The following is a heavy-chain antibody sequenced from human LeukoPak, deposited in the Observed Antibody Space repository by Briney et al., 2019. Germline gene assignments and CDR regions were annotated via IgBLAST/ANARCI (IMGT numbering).Heavy chain of an antibody. CDR3: ARRRCTSTSCFADY. CDR2: ISWNSGSI. D-gene: IGHD2-2*01. J-gene: IGHJ4*02. Sequence: GGSLRLSCAASGFTFDDYAMHWVRQAPGKGLEWVSGISWNSGSIGYADSVKGRFTISRDNAKNSLHLQMNSLRAEDTAVYYCARRRCTSTSCFADYWGQGTLVTVSS. CDR1: GFTFDDYA. V-gene: IGHV3-9*01.